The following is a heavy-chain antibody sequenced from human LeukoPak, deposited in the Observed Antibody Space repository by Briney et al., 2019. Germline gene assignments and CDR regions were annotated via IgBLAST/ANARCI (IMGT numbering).Heavy chain of an antibody. Sequence: PSETLSLTCTVSGASIRSRSYYWAWIRQSPGKGPEWIGSSDYSGSTNYNLSLKSRVTISVDTSTNQFSLRLSSVTAADTAVYYCATTMTARPHDAFDIWGQGTMVAVS. D-gene: IGHD6-6*01. CDR3: ATTMTARPHDAFDI. V-gene: IGHV4-39*01. CDR2: SDYSGST. J-gene: IGHJ3*02. CDR1: GASIRSRSYY.